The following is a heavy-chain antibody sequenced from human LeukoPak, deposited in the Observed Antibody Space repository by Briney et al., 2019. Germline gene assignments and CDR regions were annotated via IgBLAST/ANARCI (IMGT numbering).Heavy chain of an antibody. CDR1: GFTFSSYG. J-gene: IGHJ4*02. D-gene: IGHD3-22*01. CDR3: AKDSYDNSI. Sequence: GGSLRLSCAASGFTFSSYGMTWVRQAPGKGLEWVSAISDSGGRTFYADSVKGRFTISRDNSKNTLYLQMHSLRAEDAAVYYCAKDSYDNSIWGQGTLVTVSS. V-gene: IGHV3-23*01. CDR2: ISDSGGRT.